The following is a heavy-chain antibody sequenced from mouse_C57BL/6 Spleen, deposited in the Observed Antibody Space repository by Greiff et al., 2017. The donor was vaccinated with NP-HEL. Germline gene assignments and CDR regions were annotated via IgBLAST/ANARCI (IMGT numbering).Heavy chain of an antibody. CDR2: INPGSGGT. J-gene: IGHJ3*01. D-gene: IGHD2-3*01. V-gene: IGHV1-54*01. CDR1: GYAFTNYL. Sequence: QVQLQQSGAELVRPGTSVKVSCKASGYAFTNYLIEWVKQRPGQGLEWIGVINPGSGGTNYNEKFKGKATLTADKSSSTAYMQLSSLTSEDSAVYFCAREGDDGYSFAYWGQGTLVTVSA. CDR3: AREGDDGYSFAY.